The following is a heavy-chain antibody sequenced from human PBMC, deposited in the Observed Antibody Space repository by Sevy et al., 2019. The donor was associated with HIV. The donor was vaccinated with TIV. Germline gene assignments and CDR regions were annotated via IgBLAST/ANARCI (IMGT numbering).Heavy chain of an antibody. D-gene: IGHD4-17*01. CDR1: GFTFSDYY. J-gene: IGHJ4*02. Sequence: GESLKISCVVSGFTFSDYYMSWIRQTPGKGLEWVSYISSSGTTIYYADSVKGRFTISRDNANNSLYLQMNSLRAEDTAMYYCARDWYYGGYFDYWGQGIVVTVSS. CDR3: ARDWYYGGYFDY. V-gene: IGHV3-11*01. CDR2: ISSSGTTI.